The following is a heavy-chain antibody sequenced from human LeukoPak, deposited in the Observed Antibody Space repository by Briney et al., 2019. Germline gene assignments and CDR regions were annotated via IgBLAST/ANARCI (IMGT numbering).Heavy chain of an antibody. J-gene: IGHJ4*02. D-gene: IGHD5-24*01. CDR2: ITSTSVNI. CDR1: GFTFSTYS. Sequence: GGSLRLSCVVSGFTFSTYSMHWVRQAPGKGLEWVSFITSTSVNIYYADSVKGRFTISRDNAQNSLFLHMSSLRDEDTAVYYCARGDGFHHFDYWGPGSPGHRLL. V-gene: IGHV3-48*02. CDR3: ARGDGFHHFDY.